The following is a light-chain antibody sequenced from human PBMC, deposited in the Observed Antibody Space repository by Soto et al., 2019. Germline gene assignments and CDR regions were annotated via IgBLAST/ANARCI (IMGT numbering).Light chain of an antibody. CDR2: DAS. V-gene: IGKV3-15*01. CDR3: QQYKSWPPFI. CDR1: QSVRSD. J-gene: IGKJ2*01. Sequence: EIVMTQSPATLSVSPGERATLSCRASQSVRSDLAWYQQKHGQAPRLLIYDASTRVTGIPDRFSGRGSGPDFSRTISSRQSEDFAIYDCQQYKSWPPFIFGQGTKLEIK.